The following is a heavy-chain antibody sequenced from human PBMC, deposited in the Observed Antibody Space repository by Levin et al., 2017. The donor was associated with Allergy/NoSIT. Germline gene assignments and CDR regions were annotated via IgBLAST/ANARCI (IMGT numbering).Heavy chain of an antibody. CDR3: AKGGYYDILTGYYTGYFDY. D-gene: IGHD3-9*01. CDR1: GFTFSSYA. CDR2: ISGSGGST. V-gene: IGHV3-23*01. Sequence: SCAASGFTFSSYAMSWVRQAPGKGLEWVSAISGSGGSTYYADSVKGRFTISRDNSKNTLYLQMNSLRAEDTAVYYCAKGGYYDILTGYYTGYFDYWGQGTLVTVSS. J-gene: IGHJ4*02.